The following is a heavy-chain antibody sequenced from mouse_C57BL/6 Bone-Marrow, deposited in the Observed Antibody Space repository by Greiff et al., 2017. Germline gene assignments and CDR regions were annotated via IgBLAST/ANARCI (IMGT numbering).Heavy chain of an antibody. CDR2: IYPRDGST. D-gene: IGHD1-1*01. CDR1: GYTFTSYD. CDR3: ARDYGSSYWYFDV. Sequence: QVKLQQSGPELVKPGASVKLSCKASGYTFTSYDINWVKQRPGQGLEWIGWIYPRDGSTKYNEKFKGKATLTVDTSSSTAYMELHSLTSEDSAVYFCARDYGSSYWYFDVWGTGTTVTVSS. J-gene: IGHJ1*03. V-gene: IGHV1-85*01.